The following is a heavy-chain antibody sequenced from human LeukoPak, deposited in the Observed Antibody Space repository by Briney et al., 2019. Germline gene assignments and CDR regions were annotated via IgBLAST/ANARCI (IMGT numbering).Heavy chain of an antibody. J-gene: IGHJ4*02. CDR1: GFTFSSYW. V-gene: IGHV3-7*01. D-gene: IGHD2-2*01. CDR3: ARPRGCGSARCNNFDY. Sequence: GGSLRLSCAASGFTFSSYWMSWVRQAPGKGLEWVAKMSEDGNEIFYVDSVKGRFTISRDNTKKSLYLQLNSLRPEDSAVYYCARPRGCGSARCNNFDYWGQGTLVTVSS. CDR2: MSEDGNEI.